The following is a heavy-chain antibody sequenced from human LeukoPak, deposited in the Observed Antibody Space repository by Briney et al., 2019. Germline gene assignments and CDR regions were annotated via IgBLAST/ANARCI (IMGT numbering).Heavy chain of an antibody. CDR3: ARESNSGYYLSY. J-gene: IGHJ4*02. V-gene: IGHV3-66*01. CDR2: IYNDGRT. Sequence: PGGSLRLSCVASGFTVTSNYMSWVRQAPGKGLEWVSVIYNDGRTYYADSVKGRFTISRDNSKNTLYLQMNSLRAEDTAVYYCARESNSGYYLSYWGQGTLVTVSS. D-gene: IGHD3-22*01. CDR1: GFTVTSNY.